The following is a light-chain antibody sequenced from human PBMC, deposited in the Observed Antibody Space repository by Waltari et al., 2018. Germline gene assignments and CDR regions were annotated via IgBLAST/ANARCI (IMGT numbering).Light chain of an antibody. CDR2: DSS. V-gene: IGKV3-11*01. Sequence: EIVFTQSPATRSLSPGERATLYCRATQSIDNFLAWYQREPGQAPRLLIYDSSNRATDIPARFSGSGSGTDFTLTISSLEPEYFAVYYCQQRSGWPPTFGGGTKVDI. J-gene: IGKJ4*01. CDR3: QQRSGWPPT. CDR1: QSIDNF.